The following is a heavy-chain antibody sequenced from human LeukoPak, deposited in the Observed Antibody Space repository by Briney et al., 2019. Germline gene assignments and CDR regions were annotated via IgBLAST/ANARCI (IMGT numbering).Heavy chain of an antibody. V-gene: IGHV4-34*01. D-gene: IGHD2-2*01. Sequence: PSETLSLTCAVYGGSFSGYYWSWIRQPPGKGLEWIGEINHSGSTNYNPSLKSRVTISVDTSKNQFSLKLSSVTAADTAVYYCASRTVPAAYDAFDIWGLGTMVTVSS. J-gene: IGHJ3*02. CDR2: INHSGST. CDR3: ASRTVPAAYDAFDI. CDR1: GGSFSGYY.